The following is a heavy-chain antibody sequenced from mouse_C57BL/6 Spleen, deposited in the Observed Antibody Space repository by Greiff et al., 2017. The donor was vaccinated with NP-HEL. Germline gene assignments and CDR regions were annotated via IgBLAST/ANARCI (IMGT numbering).Heavy chain of an antibody. CDR2: INPNNGGT. D-gene: IGHD1-1*02. CDR1: GYTFTDYY. CDR3: ARKGGNYDAMDY. V-gene: IGHV1-26*01. J-gene: IGHJ4*01. Sequence: VQLQQSGPELVKPGASVKISCKASGYTFTDYYMNWVKQSHGKSLEWIGDINPNNGGTSYNQKFKGKATLTVDKSSSTAYMELRSLTSEDSAVYYCARKGGNYDAMDYWGQGTSVTVSS.